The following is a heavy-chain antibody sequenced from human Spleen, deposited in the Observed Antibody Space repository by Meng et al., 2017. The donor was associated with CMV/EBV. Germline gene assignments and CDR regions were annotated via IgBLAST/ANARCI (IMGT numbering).Heavy chain of an antibody. CDR2: IYHRGST. J-gene: IGHJ5*02. D-gene: IGHD6-13*01. V-gene: IGHV4-39*07. CDR1: GGSISSGDDY. CDR3: ARVAAPTHDWFDP. Sequence: GSLRLSCTVSGGSISSGDDYWTWIRQPPGKGLEWIGSIYHRGSTYYNPSLKSRVTISVDTSKNQFSLKLSSVTAADTAVYYCARVAAPTHDWFDPWGQGTLVTVSS.